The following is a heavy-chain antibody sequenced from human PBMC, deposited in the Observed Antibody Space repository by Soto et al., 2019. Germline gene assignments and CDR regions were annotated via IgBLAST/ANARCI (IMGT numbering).Heavy chain of an antibody. CDR2: IYPGDSDT. J-gene: IGHJ6*02. CDR1: GYTFTNYW. CDR3: AASIFYYGMDV. Sequence: GESLKISCKGSGYTFTNYWIGWVRQMPGKGLEWMGIIYPGDSDTKYNPSFQGQVTISADKSITTTYLQWSSLKASDTAISYCAASIFYYGMDVWGQGTTVTVSS. V-gene: IGHV5-51*01.